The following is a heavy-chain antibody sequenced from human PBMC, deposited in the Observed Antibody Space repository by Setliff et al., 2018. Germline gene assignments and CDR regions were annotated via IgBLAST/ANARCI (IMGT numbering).Heavy chain of an antibody. CDR2: INPNGGSA. J-gene: IGHJ4*02. CDR3: ARDSSMGGTTDFDF. D-gene: IGHD1-7*01. V-gene: IGHV1-46*01. Sequence: GASVKVSCKASGYTFTSHYMHWVRQAPGQGLEWVAMINPNGGSATYAQKFQGRVTVTRDTSTSTVYMELSSLRSDETAMYYCARDSSMGGTTDFDFWGRGTLVTVSS. CDR1: GYTFTSHY.